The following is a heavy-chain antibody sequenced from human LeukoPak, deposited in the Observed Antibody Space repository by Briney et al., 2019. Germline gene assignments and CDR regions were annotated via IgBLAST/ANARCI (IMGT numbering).Heavy chain of an antibody. Sequence: ASETLSLTCAVYGGSFSGYYWSWIRQPPGKGLEWIGEINHSGSTNYNPSLKSRVTISVDTSKNQFPLKLSSVTAADTAVYYCARVRAAAGTNDDDYWGQGTLVTVSS. V-gene: IGHV4-34*01. CDR2: INHSGST. J-gene: IGHJ4*02. D-gene: IGHD6-13*01. CDR3: ARVRAAAGTNDDDY. CDR1: GGSFSGYY.